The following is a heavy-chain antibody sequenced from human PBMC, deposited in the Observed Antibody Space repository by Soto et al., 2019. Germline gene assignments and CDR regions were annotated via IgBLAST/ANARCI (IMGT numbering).Heavy chain of an antibody. CDR2: ISAYNGNT. CDR1: GGTFSSYT. D-gene: IGHD2-2*01. Sequence: ASVRVSGKASGGTFSSYTISWVRQAPGQGLEWMGWISAYNGNTNYAQKLQGRVTMTTDTSTSTAYMELRSLRSDDTAVYYCARSSVVPAAITSDDYWGQGTLVTVSS. CDR3: ARSSVVPAAITSDDY. V-gene: IGHV1-18*01. J-gene: IGHJ4*02.